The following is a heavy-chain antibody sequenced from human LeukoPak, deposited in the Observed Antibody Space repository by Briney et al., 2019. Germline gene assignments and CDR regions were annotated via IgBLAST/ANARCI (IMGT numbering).Heavy chain of an antibody. J-gene: IGHJ4*02. V-gene: IGHV4-39*01. Sequence: SETLSLTCTVSGGSISSSSYYWGWIRQPPGKGLEWIGSIYYSGSTYYNPSLKSRVTISVDTSKNQFSLKLSSVTAADTAVYYCARRGTRIAVAATRGYYFDYWGQGTLVTVSS. CDR2: IYYSGST. D-gene: IGHD6-19*01. CDR1: GGSISSSSYY. CDR3: ARRGTRIAVAATRGYYFDY.